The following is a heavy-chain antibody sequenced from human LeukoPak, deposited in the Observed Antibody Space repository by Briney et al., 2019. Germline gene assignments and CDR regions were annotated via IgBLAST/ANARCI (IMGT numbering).Heavy chain of an antibody. V-gene: IGHV3-74*01. CDR3: ARERGRGVISPYFGY. Sequence: PGGSLRLSCAASGFTFSNYWMHWVRQAPGKGLVWVSRINSDGSSTTYADSVKGRFTISRDNSKNTLYLQMNSLRAEDTAVYYCARERGRGVISPYFGYWGQGALVTVSS. D-gene: IGHD3-10*01. J-gene: IGHJ4*02. CDR1: GFTFSNYW. CDR2: INSDGSST.